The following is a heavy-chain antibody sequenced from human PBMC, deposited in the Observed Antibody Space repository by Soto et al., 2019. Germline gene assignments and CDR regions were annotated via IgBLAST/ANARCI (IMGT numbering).Heavy chain of an antibody. CDR1: GFTFSDYY. J-gene: IGHJ4*02. Sequence: QVQLVESGGGLVQPGGSLRLSCAASGFTFSDYYMSWIRQAPEKGLEWGSYISGGGTTIHYADSVKGRFTVARDNAKNSMYLQMNSLRAEDTAVYYCARVRPVNSGYADYWGQGTLVTVSS. CDR3: ARVRPVNSGYADY. V-gene: IGHV3-11*01. D-gene: IGHD3-22*01. CDR2: ISGGGTTI.